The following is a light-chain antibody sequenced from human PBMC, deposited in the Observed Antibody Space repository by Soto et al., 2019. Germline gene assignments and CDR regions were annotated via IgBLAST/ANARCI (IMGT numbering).Light chain of an antibody. CDR1: QDISDF. CDR3: QQYYSFPPT. V-gene: IGKV1-16*02. J-gene: IGKJ3*01. Sequence: DIQMTQSPSSLSASVGDRVTITCRASQDISDFLAWYQQKPGKAPKSLIYAASNLQSGVPSKFSGSGSGTDFTLTISRLQPEDFATYYCQQYYSFPPTFGPGTKVDI. CDR2: AAS.